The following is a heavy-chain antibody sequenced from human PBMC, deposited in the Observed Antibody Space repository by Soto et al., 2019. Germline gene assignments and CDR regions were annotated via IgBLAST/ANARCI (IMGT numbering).Heavy chain of an antibody. CDR2: ISSSSYI. D-gene: IGHD1-26*01. Sequence: EVQLVESGGGRVKPGGSLRLSCAASGFTFSSYSMNWVRQAPGKGLEWVSSISSSSYIYYADSVKGRFTISRDNAKNSLYLQMNSLRAEDTAVYYCARDREGVGAGLFWGQGTMVTVSS. CDR3: ARDREGVGAGLF. CDR1: GFTFSSYS. J-gene: IGHJ3*01. V-gene: IGHV3-21*01.